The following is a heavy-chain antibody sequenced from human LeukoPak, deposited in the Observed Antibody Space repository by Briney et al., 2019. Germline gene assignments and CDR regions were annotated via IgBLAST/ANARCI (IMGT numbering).Heavy chain of an antibody. CDR2: IYYSGST. CDR1: GGSISSYY. CDR3: ARSRVRIAAAGTSYFQH. J-gene: IGHJ1*01. D-gene: IGHD6-13*01. Sequence: SETLSLTCTVSGGSISSYYWSWIRQPPGKGLEWIGYIYYSGSTNYNPSLKSRVTISVDTSKNQFSLKLSSVTAADTAVYYCARSRVRIAAAGTSYFQHWGQGTLVTVSS. V-gene: IGHV4-59*12.